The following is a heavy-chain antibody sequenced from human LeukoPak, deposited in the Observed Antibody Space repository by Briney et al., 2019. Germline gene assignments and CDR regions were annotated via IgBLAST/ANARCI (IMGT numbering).Heavy chain of an antibody. Sequence: SVKVSCKASGGSFSSYAFSWVRQAPGQGLEWMGRIIPIVGVPNYAQKFQDRVTITADKSTSTAYMELSSLRSEDTAVYYCAREYSRSSGRGYYFDYWGQGTLVTVSS. D-gene: IGHD6-6*01. CDR3: AREYSRSSGRGYYFDY. J-gene: IGHJ4*02. CDR1: GGSFSSYA. V-gene: IGHV1-69*04. CDR2: IIPIVGVP.